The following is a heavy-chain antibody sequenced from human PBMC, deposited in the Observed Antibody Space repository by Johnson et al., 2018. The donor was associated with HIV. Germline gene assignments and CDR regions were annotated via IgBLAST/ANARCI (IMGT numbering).Heavy chain of an antibody. D-gene: IGHD2-21*02. CDR3: AAGDSHGGAFDI. V-gene: IGHV3-11*01. CDR1: GFIFRDYY. Sequence: QVQLVESGGGLVKPGGSLRLSCAVSGFIFRDYYMSWIRQAPGKGLEWVSYISSSGKSTNYADSVKGRFTISRDNSKNTLNLQMNSLRAEDTAVYYCAAGDSHGGAFDIWGQGTTVTVSS. J-gene: IGHJ3*02. CDR2: ISSSGKST.